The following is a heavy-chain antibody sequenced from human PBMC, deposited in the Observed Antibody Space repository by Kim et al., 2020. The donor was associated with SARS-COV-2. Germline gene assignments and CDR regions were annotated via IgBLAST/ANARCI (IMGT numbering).Heavy chain of an antibody. J-gene: IGHJ4*01. CDR3: TTDVKKGDTRQ. D-gene: IGHD3-22*01. CDR1: RFTFSNAW. V-gene: IGHV3-15*01. Sequence: GGSLRLSCAGSRFTFSNAWMSWVRQAPGKGLEWAGRIKSKTDGGTTDYSAPVKGRFTLSRDDEENRLYLQMNSLKIEDTAAYYCTTDVKKGDTRQWGQG. CDR2: IKSKTDGGTT.